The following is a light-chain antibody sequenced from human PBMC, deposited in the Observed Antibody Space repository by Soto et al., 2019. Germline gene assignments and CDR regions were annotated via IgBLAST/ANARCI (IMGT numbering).Light chain of an antibody. J-gene: IGKJ1*01. CDR1: QSVSSN. CDR3: QHYNNWPPWT. V-gene: IGKV3-15*01. Sequence: EIVMTQSPATLSVSPGERATLSCRASQSVSSNLAWYQQKPGQAPRLLIYGASTRATGIPARFSGSGSGTEFTLIIGSLQSEDFAVYYCQHYNNWPPWTFGQGTKVEIK. CDR2: GAS.